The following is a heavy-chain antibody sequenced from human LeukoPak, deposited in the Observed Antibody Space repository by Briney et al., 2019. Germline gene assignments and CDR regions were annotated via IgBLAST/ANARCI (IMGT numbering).Heavy chain of an antibody. Sequence: AASVRVSCKASGYTFTDNYIHWVRQAPGQGLEWMGRVNPDSGGINYAQKFQGRVTMTRDTSINTAFVELRRLRSDDTATYYCARAQNYHDRSGYSDDTFDVWGHGTMITVSS. CDR1: GYTFTDNY. D-gene: IGHD3-22*01. V-gene: IGHV1-2*06. CDR3: ARAQNYHDRSGYSDDTFDV. CDR2: VNPDSGGI. J-gene: IGHJ3*01.